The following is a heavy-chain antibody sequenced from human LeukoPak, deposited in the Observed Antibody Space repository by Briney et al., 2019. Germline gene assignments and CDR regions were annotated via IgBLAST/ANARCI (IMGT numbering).Heavy chain of an antibody. D-gene: IGHD2-15*01. Sequence: SETLSLTCTVSGGSISSSSYYWGWIRQPPGKGLEWIGSIYYSGSTYYNPSLKSRVTISVDTSKNQFSLKLSSVTAADTAIFYCARQGCSSVSCYEGYCSGGSCYPDYFDSWGQGTLVTVSS. CDR1: GGSISSSSYY. J-gene: IGHJ4*02. V-gene: IGHV4-39*01. CDR2: IYYSGST. CDR3: ARQGCSSVSCYEGYCSGGSCYPDYFDS.